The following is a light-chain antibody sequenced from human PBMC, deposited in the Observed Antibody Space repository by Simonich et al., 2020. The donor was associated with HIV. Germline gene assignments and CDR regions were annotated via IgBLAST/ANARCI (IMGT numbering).Light chain of an antibody. CDR2: AAS. Sequence: DIQMTQSPSSLSASVGDRVTITCRASQLISSYLNWYQQKPGKAPKLLIYAASSLQSGVPSRFSGSGSGTDFTLTISSLQPEDFATYSCQQSYSTPWTFGQGTKVEIK. CDR3: QQSYSTPWT. CDR1: QLISSY. V-gene: IGKV1-39*01. J-gene: IGKJ1*01.